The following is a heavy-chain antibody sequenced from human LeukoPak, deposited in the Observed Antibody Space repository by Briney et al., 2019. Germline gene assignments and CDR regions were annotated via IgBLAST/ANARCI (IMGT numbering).Heavy chain of an antibody. V-gene: IGHV3-74*01. Sequence: PGGSLRLSCAASGFTFSSYWMHWVRQAPGKGLVWVSRVSSDGSTTDYTDSVKGRFTISRDNAKNTLYLQMNSLRAEDTAVYYCAKQLGYCSDGSCYFPYWGQGTLVTVSS. CDR1: GFTFSSYW. J-gene: IGHJ4*02. CDR2: VSSDGSTT. CDR3: AKQLGYCSDGSCYFPY. D-gene: IGHD2-15*01.